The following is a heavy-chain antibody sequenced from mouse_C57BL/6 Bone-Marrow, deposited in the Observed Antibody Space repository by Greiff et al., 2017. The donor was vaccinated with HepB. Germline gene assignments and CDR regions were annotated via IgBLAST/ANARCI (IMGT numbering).Heavy chain of an antibody. CDR1: GYTFTSYG. J-gene: IGHJ1*03. V-gene: IGHV1-58*01. CDR2: IYIGNGYT. D-gene: IGHD1-1*01. CDR3: ARGYYGSSPYWYFDV. Sequence: EVKLLESGAELVRPGSSVKMSCKTSGYTFTSYGINWVKQRPGQGLEWIGYIYIGNGYTEYNEKFKGKATLTSDTSSSTAYMQLSSLTSEDSAIYFCARGYYGSSPYWYFDVWGTGTTVTVSS.